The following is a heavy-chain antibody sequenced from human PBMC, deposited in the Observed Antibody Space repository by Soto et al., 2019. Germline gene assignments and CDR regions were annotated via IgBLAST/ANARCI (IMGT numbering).Heavy chain of an antibody. CDR3: ARDRPVLRYFDWLPPDYYYYGMDV. CDR2: INAGNGNT. CDR1: GYTFTSYA. V-gene: IGHV1-3*01. D-gene: IGHD3-9*01. J-gene: IGHJ6*02. Sequence: GASVKVSCKASGYTFTSYAMHWVRQAPGQRLEWMGWINAGNGNTKYSQKFQGRVTITRDTSASTAYMELSSLRSEDTAVYYCARDRPVLRYFDWLPPDYYYYGMDVWGQGTTVTVS.